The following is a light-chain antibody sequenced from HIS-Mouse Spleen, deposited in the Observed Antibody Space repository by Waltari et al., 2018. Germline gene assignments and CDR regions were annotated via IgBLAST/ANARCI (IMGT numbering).Light chain of an antibody. V-gene: IGLV2-23*03. CDR1: SSDVGSYNL. Sequence: QSALTQPASVSGSPGQSITISCTGTSSDVGSYNLVSWYQQAPGKAPKLMISYGSKRPSQVSNRFSGSKSGNTASLTISGLQAEDEADYYCCSYAGSSTFGVFGGGTKLTVL. J-gene: IGLJ3*02. CDR3: CSYAGSSTFGV. CDR2: YGS.